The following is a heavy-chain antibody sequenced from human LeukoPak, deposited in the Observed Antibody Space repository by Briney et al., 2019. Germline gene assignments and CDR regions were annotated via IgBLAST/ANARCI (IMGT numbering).Heavy chain of an antibody. Sequence: QSGGSLRLSCAASGFTFSSYAMSWVRQAPGKGLEWVSAISGSGGSTYYADSVKGRFSISRDNAKNLLYLQMNSLRAEDTAVYYCAKDPDTAAMGYFDYWGQGTLVTVSS. V-gene: IGHV3-23*01. J-gene: IGHJ4*02. CDR2: ISGSGGST. D-gene: IGHD2-2*01. CDR1: GFTFSSYA. CDR3: AKDPDTAAMGYFDY.